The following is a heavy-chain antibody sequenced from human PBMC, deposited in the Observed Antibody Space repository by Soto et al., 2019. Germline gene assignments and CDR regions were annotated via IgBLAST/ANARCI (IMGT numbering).Heavy chain of an antibody. CDR1: GYSFTSYW. V-gene: IGHV5-51*01. CDR2: IYHGDSDT. Sequence: PGESLKISCKASGYSFTSYWIAWVRQMPGKGLEWMGIIYHGDSDTRYSPSFQGQVTISADKSINTAYLQWSSLKAADTAVYYCARDASSSWHYFDYWGQGTLVTVSS. CDR3: ARDASSSWHYFDY. J-gene: IGHJ4*02. D-gene: IGHD6-13*01.